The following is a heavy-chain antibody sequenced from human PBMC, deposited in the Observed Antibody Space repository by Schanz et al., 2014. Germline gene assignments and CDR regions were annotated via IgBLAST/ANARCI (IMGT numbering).Heavy chain of an antibody. CDR1: GFTFENYA. Sequence: EVQLVESGGGLVQPGGSLRLSCAASGFTFENYALTWVRQVPGKGLEWVSRINWSDGGSTGYADSVRGRFTISRDNAKNSLYLEMNSLRAEDTAVYYCAKDRSWDYDSSGYFDYWGQGTLVTVSS. V-gene: IGHV3-20*04. J-gene: IGHJ4*02. CDR2: INWSDGGST. CDR3: AKDRSWDYDSSGYFDY. D-gene: IGHD3-22*01.